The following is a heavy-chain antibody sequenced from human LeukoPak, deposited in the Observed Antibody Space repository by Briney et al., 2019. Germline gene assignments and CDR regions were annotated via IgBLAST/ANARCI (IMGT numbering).Heavy chain of an antibody. CDR1: GFTFSSYS. V-gene: IGHV3-21*04. Sequence: PGGSLRLSCAASGFTFSSYSMNWVRQAPGKGLEWVSSISSSSSYIYYADSVKGRFTISRDNSKNTLYLQMNSLRAEDTAVYYCAKDVGGYSYGYDYFDYWGQGTLVTVSS. J-gene: IGHJ4*02. CDR3: AKDVGGYSYGYDYFDY. CDR2: ISSSSSYI. D-gene: IGHD5-18*01.